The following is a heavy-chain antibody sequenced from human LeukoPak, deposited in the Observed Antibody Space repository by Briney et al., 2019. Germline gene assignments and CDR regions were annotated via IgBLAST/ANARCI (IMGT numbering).Heavy chain of an antibody. CDR3: TSHAAFDP. Sequence: GGSLRLSCAASGFTFNNAWMSWVRQAPGKGLEWVGRIKSKNVGGTTDYAAPVKGRFTISRDDTKNTVYLQMNSLKIEDTAVYYCTSHAAFDPWGQGTLVTVSS. J-gene: IGHJ5*02. V-gene: IGHV3-15*01. CDR2: IKSKNVGGTT. CDR1: GFTFNNAW.